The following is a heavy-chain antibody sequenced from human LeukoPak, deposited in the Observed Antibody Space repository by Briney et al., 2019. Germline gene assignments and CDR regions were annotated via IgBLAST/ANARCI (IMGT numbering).Heavy chain of an antibody. CDR2: IYYSGST. V-gene: IGHV4-59*08. CDR3: ASGATPYRMDV. J-gene: IGHJ6*02. D-gene: IGHD2-15*01. Sequence: SETLSLTCTVSGGSISSYYWSWIRQPPGKGLEWIGYIYYSGSTNYNPSLKSRVTISVDTSMTQFSLKLSSVTAADTALYYCASGATPYRMDVWGQGTTVTVSS. CDR1: GGSISSYY.